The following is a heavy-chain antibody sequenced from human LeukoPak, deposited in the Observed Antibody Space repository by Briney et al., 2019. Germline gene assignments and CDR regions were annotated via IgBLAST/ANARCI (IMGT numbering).Heavy chain of an antibody. CDR1: GFTFDDYT. CDR2: ISWDGGST. J-gene: IGHJ3*02. V-gene: IGHV3-43*01. D-gene: IGHD1-26*01. Sequence: GGSLRLSCAASGFTFDDYTMHWVRQPPGKGLEWVSLISWDGGSTYYADSVKGRFTISRDNSKNSLYLQMDSLRTEDTALYYCAKDEGSFKETDAFDIWGQGTMVTVSS. CDR3: AKDEGSFKETDAFDI.